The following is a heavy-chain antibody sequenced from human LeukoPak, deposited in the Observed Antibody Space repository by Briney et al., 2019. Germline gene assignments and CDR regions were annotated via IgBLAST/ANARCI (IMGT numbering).Heavy chain of an antibody. D-gene: IGHD1-26*01. V-gene: IGHV1-18*04. Sequence: ASVKVSCKASGYTFTGYYMHWVRQAPGQGLEWMGWISAYNGNTNYAQKLQGRVTMTTDTSTSTAYMELRSLRSDDTAVYYCARDLLVGAPYYWGQGTLVTVSS. CDR2: ISAYNGNT. CDR1: GYTFTGYY. CDR3: ARDLLVGAPYY. J-gene: IGHJ4*02.